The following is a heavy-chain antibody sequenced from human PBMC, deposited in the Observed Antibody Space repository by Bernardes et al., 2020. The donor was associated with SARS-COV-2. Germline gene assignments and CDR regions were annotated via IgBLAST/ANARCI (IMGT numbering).Heavy chain of an antibody. CDR3: AKDQWRPDYYYGLDV. V-gene: IGHV3-23*01. CDR2: ISGSGGRT. D-gene: IGHD6-19*01. CDR1: GFTFRNYA. J-gene: IGHJ6*02. Sequence: GSLRLSCAAPGFTFRNYAMTWVRQAPGKGLEWVSGISGSGGRTYYADSVKGRFTVSRDNFKNTLNLEMNSLRAEDTAVYYCAKDQWRPDYYYGLDVWGQGTKVTVS.